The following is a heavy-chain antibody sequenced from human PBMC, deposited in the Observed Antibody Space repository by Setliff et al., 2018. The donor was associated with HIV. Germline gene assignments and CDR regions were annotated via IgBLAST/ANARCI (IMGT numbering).Heavy chain of an antibody. J-gene: IGHJ3*02. V-gene: IGHV4-4*07. CDR3: ARDRIEVLADSPHDVFDI. D-gene: IGHD3-22*01. CDR2: VHNSAGS. CDR1: GDSVSGYY. Sequence: SSETLSLTCAVSGDSVSGYYWSWIRQPAGRGLEWIGRVHNSAGSNYNPSLKSRVTMSVDTAKNQLSLKLTAVSAADTAVYYCARDRIEVLADSPHDVFDIWGRGIMVT.